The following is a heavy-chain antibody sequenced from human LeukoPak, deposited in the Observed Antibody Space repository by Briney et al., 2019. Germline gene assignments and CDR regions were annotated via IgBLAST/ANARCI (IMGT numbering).Heavy chain of an antibody. CDR3: AISSSGDNGYYYGMDV. J-gene: IGHJ6*02. D-gene: IGHD3-3*01. CDR1: GFTFSSYS. CDR2: ISSSSSYI. V-gene: IGHV3-21*04. Sequence: PGGSLRLSCAASGFTFSSYSMNWVRQAPGKGLEWVSSISSSSSYIYYADSVKGRFSISRHNSKNTLYLQMNSLRAEDTAVYYCAISSSGDNGYYYGMDVWGQGTTVTVSS.